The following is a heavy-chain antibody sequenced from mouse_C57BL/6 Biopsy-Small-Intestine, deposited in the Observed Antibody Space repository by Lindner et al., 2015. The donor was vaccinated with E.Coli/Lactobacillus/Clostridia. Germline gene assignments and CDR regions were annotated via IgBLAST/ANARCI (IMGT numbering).Heavy chain of an antibody. Sequence: QLQESGPELVKPGASVKISCKAPGYAFSSSWMNWVKQRPGKGLEWIGRIYPGDGDTNYNGKFKGKATLTADKSSSTAYMQLSSLTSEDSAVYFCAEIYYDYDGEGDYWGQGTSVTVSS. CDR3: AEIYYDYDGEGDY. J-gene: IGHJ4*01. V-gene: IGHV1-82*01. CDR2: IYPGDGDT. CDR1: GYAFSSSW. D-gene: IGHD2-4*01.